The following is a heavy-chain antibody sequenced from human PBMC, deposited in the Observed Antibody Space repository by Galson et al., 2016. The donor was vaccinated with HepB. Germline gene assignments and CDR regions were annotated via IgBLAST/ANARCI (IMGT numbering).Heavy chain of an antibody. Sequence: TLSLTCSVSGGSINRPGYYWSWIRQHPKKGLEWIGYIYHTGNTYYNPSLRSRATISIDTSKSQFSLRLSSVTAADTAVYYCARDDRMAVAGTSAWGQGRLVTISS. CDR1: GGSINRPGYY. J-gene: IGHJ5*02. CDR3: ARDDRMAVAGTSA. D-gene: IGHD6-19*01. V-gene: IGHV4-31*03. CDR2: IYHTGNT.